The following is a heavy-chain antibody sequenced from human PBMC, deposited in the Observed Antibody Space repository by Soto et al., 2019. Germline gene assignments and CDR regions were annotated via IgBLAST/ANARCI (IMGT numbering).Heavy chain of an antibody. CDR2: IYYSGST. D-gene: IGHD5-12*01. Sequence: SETLSLTCTVSGGSISSGDYYWSWIRQPPGKGLEWIGYIYYSGSTYYNPSLKSRVTISVDTSKNQFSLKLSSVTAADTAVYYCASRRGDGYNAMGYNWFDSWGQGTLVTVSS. CDR1: GGSISSGDYY. CDR3: ASRRGDGYNAMGYNWFDS. V-gene: IGHV4-30-4*01. J-gene: IGHJ5*01.